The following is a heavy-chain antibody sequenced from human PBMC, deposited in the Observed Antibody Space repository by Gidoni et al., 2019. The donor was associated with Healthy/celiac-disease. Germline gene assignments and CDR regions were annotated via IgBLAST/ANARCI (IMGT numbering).Heavy chain of an antibody. J-gene: IGHJ4*02. Sequence: GFTFSDYYMSWIRQAPGKGLEWVSYISSSGSTIYYADSVKGRFTISRDNAKNSLYLQMNSLRAEDTAVYYCARDLYIVGNNNSPIDYWGQGTLVTVSS. D-gene: IGHD1-26*01. CDR3: ARDLYIVGNNNSPIDY. V-gene: IGHV3-11*01. CDR2: ISSSGSTI. CDR1: GFTFSDYY.